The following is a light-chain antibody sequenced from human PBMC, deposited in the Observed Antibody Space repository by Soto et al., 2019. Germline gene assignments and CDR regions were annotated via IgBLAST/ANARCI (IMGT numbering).Light chain of an antibody. CDR2: GAS. CDR3: QQYKNWPQWT. J-gene: IGKJ1*01. Sequence: EIVMSLSLATLSVSPGERVTLSCRASQSVSSSLAWYQQRPGQATRLLIYGASTRATGIPARFSGSGSGTEFTLTISSLQSEDFAVYYCQQYKNWPQWTFGQGTKVDVK. CDR1: QSVSSS. V-gene: IGKV3-15*01.